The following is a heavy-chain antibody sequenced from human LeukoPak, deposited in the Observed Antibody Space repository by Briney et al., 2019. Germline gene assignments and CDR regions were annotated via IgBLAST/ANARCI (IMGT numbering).Heavy chain of an antibody. CDR2: MNPNSGNT. Sequence: EASVKVSRKASGYTFTSYDINWVRQATRQGLECMGWMNPNSGNTGYAQKFQGRVTMTRNTSISTAYMELSSLRSEDTAVYYCARRFSGSGSPITCRGQGTLVTVSS. J-gene: IGHJ4*02. D-gene: IGHD3-10*01. CDR1: GYTFTSYD. CDR3: ARRFSGSGSPITC. V-gene: IGHV1-8*01.